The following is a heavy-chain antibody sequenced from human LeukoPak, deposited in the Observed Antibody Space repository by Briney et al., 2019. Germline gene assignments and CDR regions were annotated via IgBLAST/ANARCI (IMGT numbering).Heavy chain of an antibody. J-gene: IGHJ6*02. CDR2: ISYDGSNK. CDR1: VFTFSNYG. V-gene: IGHV3-30*03. CDR3: AIDKGSGWTYGMDV. D-gene: IGHD6-19*01. Sequence: GRSLRLSCAAAVFTFSNYGMHWVRQAPGKGLEWVAVISYDGSNKYYADSVKGRFTISRDNSKNTLFLQMNSLRAEDTAVYYCAIDKGSGWTYGMDVWGQGTTVTVSS.